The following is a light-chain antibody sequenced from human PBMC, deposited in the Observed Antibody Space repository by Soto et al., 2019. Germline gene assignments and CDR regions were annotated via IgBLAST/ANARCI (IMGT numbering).Light chain of an antibody. V-gene: IGLV2-14*03. J-gene: IGLJ1*01. CDR3: SSYIPNNSTYV. Sequence: ALTQPASVSGSPGQSITISCTGTSSDVGGYNYVSWYQHHPGKAPKRMIHDVSNRPSGVSNRFSGSKSGNTASLTISGLQAEDEADYYCSSYIPNNSTYVFGTGTKVTVL. CDR2: DVS. CDR1: SSDVGGYNY.